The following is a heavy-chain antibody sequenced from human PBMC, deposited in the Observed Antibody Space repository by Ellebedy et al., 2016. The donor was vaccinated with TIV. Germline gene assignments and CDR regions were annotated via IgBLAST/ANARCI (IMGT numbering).Heavy chain of an antibody. V-gene: IGHV3-30-3*01. CDR2: ISSDGNNE. D-gene: IGHD5-24*01. CDR1: GFTFRNYA. CDR3: ARGGRWLMSHIDF. Sequence: PGGSLRLSCAASGFTFRNYALHRVRQSPGKGLEWVALISSDGNNEYYADSAKGRFTISRDNSKNTLHLRMNSLRVEDSAIYYCARGGRWLMSHIDFWGQGALVTVSS. J-gene: IGHJ4*02.